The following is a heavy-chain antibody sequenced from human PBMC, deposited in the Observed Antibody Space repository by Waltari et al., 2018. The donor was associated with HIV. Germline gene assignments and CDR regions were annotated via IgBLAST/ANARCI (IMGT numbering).Heavy chain of an antibody. CDR1: GGSISGSSYY. D-gene: IGHD2-8*01. CDR3: ARHGVDQNSYCSNGICYFDY. J-gene: IGHJ4*02. CDR2: IYYSGPT. Sequence: QLQLQESGPGLVKPSETLSLTCTVSGGSISGSSYYWGWIRQPPGKGLGWIGSIYYSGPTYDNPSLKGRVTISIDTSKNQFSLKLSSVTAADTAVYYCARHGVDQNSYCSNGICYFDYWGQGTLVIVSS. V-gene: IGHV4-39*01.